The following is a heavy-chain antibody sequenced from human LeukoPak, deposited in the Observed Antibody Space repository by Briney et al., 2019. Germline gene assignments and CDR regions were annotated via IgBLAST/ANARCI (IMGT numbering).Heavy chain of an antibody. CDR2: IKSKTDGGTT. CDR3: CHYSTGFFGY. J-gene: IGHJ4*02. CDR1: GFILRSYA. V-gene: IGHV3-15*01. Sequence: PGGSLRLSCAASGFILRSYAMSWVRQAPGKGLEWVGRIKSKTDGGTTDYAAPVKGRFTISRDDSKNTLYLQMNSLNTEDTAVYYCCHYSTGFFGYWGQGTLVTVSA. D-gene: IGHD6-19*01.